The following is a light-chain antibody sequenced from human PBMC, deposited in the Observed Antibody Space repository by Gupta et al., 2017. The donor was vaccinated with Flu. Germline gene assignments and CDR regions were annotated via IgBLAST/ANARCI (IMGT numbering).Light chain of an antibody. CDR2: DGS. CDR1: QSVTNDY. Sequence: PGTLSLSPGERATLSCRASQSVTNDYVEWYQQKPGQAPRLLIYDGSTGATDIPHRFSGSGSGTDFTLIINELEPEDFAVYYWQHDCGLQSFGGGTKVEI. J-gene: IGKJ4*01. CDR3: QHDCGLQS. V-gene: IGKV3-20*01.